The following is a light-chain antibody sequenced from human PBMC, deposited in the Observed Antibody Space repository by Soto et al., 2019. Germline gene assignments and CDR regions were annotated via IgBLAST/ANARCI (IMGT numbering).Light chain of an antibody. J-gene: IGKJ1*01. CDR3: QHYNSYSEA. V-gene: IGKV1-6*01. Sequence: AIQMTQSPSSLSASVGDRVTITCRASQGIKNDLGWYQQKPGKAPKLLIYAASSLQSGVQSRFSGSGSGTDFTLTIRSLQPDEFATYYCQHYNSYSEAVGQGTKVDIK. CDR1: QGIKND. CDR2: AAS.